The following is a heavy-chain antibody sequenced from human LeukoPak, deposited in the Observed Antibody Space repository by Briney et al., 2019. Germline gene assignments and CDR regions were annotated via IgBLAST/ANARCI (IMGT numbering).Heavy chain of an antibody. Sequence: ASVKVSCKASGYTFTSYDINWVRQATGQGLEWMGWMNPNSGNTGYAQKFQGRVTMTRNTSISTAYMELSSLRSEDTAVYYCARDSVTPIAAAGTLDYWGQGTLVTVSS. CDR1: GYTFTSYD. J-gene: IGHJ4*02. D-gene: IGHD6-13*01. V-gene: IGHV1-8*01. CDR3: ARDSVTPIAAAGTLDY. CDR2: MNPNSGNT.